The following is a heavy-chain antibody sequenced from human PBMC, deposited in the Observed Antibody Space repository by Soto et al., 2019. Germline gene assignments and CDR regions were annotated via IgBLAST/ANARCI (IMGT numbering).Heavy chain of an antibody. CDR3: ARDMDSSSPPYYYYYGMDV. V-gene: IGHV3-30*19. CDR1: GFTFSSYG. J-gene: IGHJ6*02. CDR2: IWYDGSNK. D-gene: IGHD6-6*01. Sequence: GSLRLSCAASGFTFSSYGMHWVRQAPGKGLEWVAVIWYDGSNKYYADSVKGRFTISRDNSKNTLYLQMNSLRAEDTAVYYCARDMDSSSPPYYYYYGMDVWGQGTTVTVSS.